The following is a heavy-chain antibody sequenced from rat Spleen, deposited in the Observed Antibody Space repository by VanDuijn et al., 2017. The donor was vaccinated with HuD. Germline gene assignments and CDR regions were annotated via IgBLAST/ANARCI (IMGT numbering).Heavy chain of an antibody. Sequence: QVQLKESGPGLVQPSQTLSLTCTVSGLSLTSNSVSWIRQPPGKGLEWMGILWSNGGTDYQSAFKSRLSISRDTSKSQVFLKMNSLQTEDTAMYFCARVYYDGTPGDYWGQGVMVTVSS. CDR1: GLSLTSNS. J-gene: IGHJ2*01. V-gene: IGHV2-47*01. CDR2: LWSNGGT. CDR3: ARVYYDGTPGDY. D-gene: IGHD1-12*02.